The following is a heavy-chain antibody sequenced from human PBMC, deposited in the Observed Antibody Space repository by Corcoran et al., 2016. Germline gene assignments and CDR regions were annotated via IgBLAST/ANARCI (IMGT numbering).Heavy chain of an antibody. V-gene: IGHV4-34*01. Sequence: QVQLQQWGAGLLKPSETLSLTCAVYGGSCSGYYWSWIRQPPGKGLEWIGEIDHSGSTNYNPSLKSRVTISVDTSKNQFSLKLSSVTAADTAVYYCARGGGDSSGYYPWGQGILVTVSS. J-gene: IGHJ5*02. CDR3: ARGGGDSSGYYP. D-gene: IGHD3-22*01. CDR1: GGSCSGYY. CDR2: IDHSGST.